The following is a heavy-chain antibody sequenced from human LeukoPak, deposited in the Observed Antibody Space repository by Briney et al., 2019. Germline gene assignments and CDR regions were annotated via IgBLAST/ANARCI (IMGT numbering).Heavy chain of an antibody. D-gene: IGHD3-22*01. CDR3: ARGRVYYDSSGQPRNWFDP. J-gene: IGHJ5*02. CDR2: IYYSGST. CDR1: GGSISSGGYS. Sequence: PSETLSLTCTVSGGSISSGGYSWSWIRQHPGTGLERIGHIYYSGSTYYNPSLKSRVTISVDTSKNQSSLKLSSVTAADTAVYYCARGRVYYDSSGQPRNWFDPWGQGTLVTVSS. V-gene: IGHV4-31*03.